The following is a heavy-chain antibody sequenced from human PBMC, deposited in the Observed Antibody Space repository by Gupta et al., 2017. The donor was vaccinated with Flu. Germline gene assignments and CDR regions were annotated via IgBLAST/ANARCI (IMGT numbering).Heavy chain of an antibody. CDR2: IRGSGGRT. V-gene: IGHV3-23*01. CDR1: GFPFSSYA. Sequence: EVQLLESGGGLVQPGGSLRLSCAASGFPFSSYAMSWVRQAPGKGLEWVSAIRGSGGRTYYADSVKGRFTISRDNSKNTLYLKMNSLRAEDTAVYYCAKGTVDFDYWGQGTLVTVSS. CDR3: AKGTVDFDY. D-gene: IGHD1-1*01. J-gene: IGHJ4*02.